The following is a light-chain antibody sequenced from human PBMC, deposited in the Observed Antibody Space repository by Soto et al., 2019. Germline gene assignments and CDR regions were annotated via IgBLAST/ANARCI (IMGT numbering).Light chain of an antibody. CDR3: QQYGSSPPYT. CDR2: AAS. J-gene: IGKJ2*01. CDR1: QSVSSD. Sequence: EVVMTQSPATLSVSPGERATLSCRASQSVSSDLAWYQQKPGQAPRLLIYAASTRATGIPTRFSGSGSGTEFTLTISNLQSEDFAVYYCQQYGSSPPYTFGQGTKLEI. V-gene: IGKV3-15*01.